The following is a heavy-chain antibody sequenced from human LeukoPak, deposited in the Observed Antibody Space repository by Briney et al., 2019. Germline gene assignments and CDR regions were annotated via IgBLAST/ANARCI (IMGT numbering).Heavy chain of an antibody. J-gene: IGHJ4*02. CDR3: ARDSYELGATFDY. CDR1: GFTFSRYW. D-gene: IGHD1-26*01. V-gene: IGHV3-7*01. CDR2: IKQDGSEK. Sequence: PGGSLRLSCAASGFTFSRYWMSWVRQAPEKGLEWVANIKQDGSEKYYVDSVKGRFTVSRDNAKNTLFLQLRSLRVEDTAVYYCARDSYELGATFDYWGQGSLVTVSS.